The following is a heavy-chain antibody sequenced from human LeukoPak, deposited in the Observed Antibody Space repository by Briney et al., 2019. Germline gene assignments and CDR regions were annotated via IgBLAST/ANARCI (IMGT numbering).Heavy chain of an antibody. D-gene: IGHD1-26*01. Sequence: GGSLRLSCAASGSTFSSYNMNWVRQAPGKGLEWVSSITSGSSYIYYADSVKGRFTISRDNAKSSLYLQMNSLRAEDTAVYYCARDPYSGSYGNYYYYFMDVWGKGTTVTISS. CDR1: GSTFSSYN. V-gene: IGHV3-21*01. CDR2: ITSGSSYI. CDR3: ARDPYSGSYGNYYYYFMDV. J-gene: IGHJ6*03.